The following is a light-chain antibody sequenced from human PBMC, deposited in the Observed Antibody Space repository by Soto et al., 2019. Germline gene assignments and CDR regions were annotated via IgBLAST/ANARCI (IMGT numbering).Light chain of an antibody. CDR3: QQYGSSPLT. CDR2: GAS. CDR1: QSVTNNY. Sequence: EIVLTQSPGTLSSSPGGRATLSCRASQSVTNNYLAWYQQKRGQAPRLLIWGASIRAADLPDRFSGGGSGTDFTLTISRLEPEDFAVYYCQQYGSSPLTFGGGTKVDIK. J-gene: IGKJ4*01. V-gene: IGKV3-20*01.